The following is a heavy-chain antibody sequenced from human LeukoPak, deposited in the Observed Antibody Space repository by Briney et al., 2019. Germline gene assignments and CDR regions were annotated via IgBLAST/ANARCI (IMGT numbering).Heavy chain of an antibody. CDR1: GFTFNKFY. J-gene: IGHJ6*02. V-gene: IGHV3-7*05. CDR3: ARDKYDFWSGFAYYYGMDV. Sequence: GGSLRLSCAASGFTFNKFYMGWVRQAPGKGLEWVANIKQDGSERSYVDSVKGRFTISRDNAKNSLYLQLDSLRAEDTAVYYCARDKYDFWSGFAYYYGMDVWGQGTTVTVSS. CDR2: IKQDGSER. D-gene: IGHD3-3*01.